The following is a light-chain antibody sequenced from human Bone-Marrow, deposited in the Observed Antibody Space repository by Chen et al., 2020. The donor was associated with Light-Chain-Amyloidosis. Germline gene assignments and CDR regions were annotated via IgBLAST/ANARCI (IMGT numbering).Light chain of an antibody. V-gene: IGLV2-14*01. Sequence: QSALTPPASVSGSPGQSITISCTGTSSDVGGDNHVSWYQQHPDKAPKLMIYEVTNRPSWVPDRFSGSKSDNTASLTISGLQTEDEADYFCSSYTVTNTLVFGSGTRVTGL. J-gene: IGLJ1*01. CDR3: SSYTVTNTLV. CDR1: SSDVGGDNH. CDR2: EVT.